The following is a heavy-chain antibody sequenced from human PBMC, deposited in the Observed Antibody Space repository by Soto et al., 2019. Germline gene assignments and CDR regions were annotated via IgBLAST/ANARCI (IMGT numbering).Heavy chain of an antibody. Sequence: QVFLVQSGAEVRKPGSSVRVSCKASEDIFRSHGFTWVRQAPGQGLECMGGVTPVIGAPSYAQRFRGRVTITVDESTSTVHMDLSSLRSEDTAVYYCASYYSGSGTYSPFDFWGQGSLVTVSS. V-gene: IGHV1-69*01. CDR2: VTPVIGAP. CDR1: EDIFRSHG. D-gene: IGHD3-10*01. J-gene: IGHJ4*02. CDR3: ASYYSGSGTYSPFDF.